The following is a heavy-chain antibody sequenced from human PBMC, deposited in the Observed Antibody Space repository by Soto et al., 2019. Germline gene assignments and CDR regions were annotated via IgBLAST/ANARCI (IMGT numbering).Heavy chain of an antibody. CDR1: GYTFTSYG. D-gene: IGHD1-1*01. V-gene: IGHV1-18*01. CDR3: VRNAQWAFDI. CDR2: TSPYNGNT. Sequence: GPSVKVSCKASGYTFTSYGVSWVRQAPGQGLEWVGWTSPYNGNTNYAQKLQGRVTLTTDTSTDTAYVEVRSLRSDDTAMYYCVRNAQWAFDIWAQGTMVTVSS. J-gene: IGHJ3*02.